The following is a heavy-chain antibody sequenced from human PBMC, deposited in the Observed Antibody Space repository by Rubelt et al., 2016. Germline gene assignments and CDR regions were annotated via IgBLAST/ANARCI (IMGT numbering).Heavy chain of an antibody. J-gene: IGHJ3*02. CDR2: ISAYDGNT. CDR1: GYTFTSYG. CDR3: ARDQLALYAFDI. Sequence: QVQLVQSGAEVKKPGASVKVSCKASGYTFTSYGISWVRQAPGQGLEWMGWISAYDGNTNYAQKLQGRVTMTTDTSTSTVYMELRSLRSDDTAVYFCARDQLALYAFDIWGQGTMVTVSS. D-gene: IGHD1-1*01. V-gene: IGHV1-18*01.